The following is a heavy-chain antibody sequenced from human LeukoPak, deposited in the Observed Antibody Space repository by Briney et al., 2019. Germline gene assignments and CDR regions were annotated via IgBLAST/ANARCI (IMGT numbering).Heavy chain of an antibody. CDR3: VKDGSADY. D-gene: IGHD3-10*01. CDR1: GFTITNYA. CDR2: FSGSGGST. J-gene: IGHJ4*02. Sequence: GGSLRLSCAASGFTITNYAMSWVRQAPGKGLGWVSTFSGSGGSTHYEDSVKGRFTISRDHIKNTLYLQMSSLRAEDTAVYYCVKDGSADYWGQGTLVTVSS. V-gene: IGHV3-23*01.